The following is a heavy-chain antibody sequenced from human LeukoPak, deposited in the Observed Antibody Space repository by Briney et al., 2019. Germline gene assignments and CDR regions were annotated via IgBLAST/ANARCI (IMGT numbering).Heavy chain of an antibody. Sequence: GGSLRLSCTASGFTFSSYAMSWVRQAPGKGLEWVSAISGSGGSTYYADSVKGRFTISRDNSKNTLYLQMNSLRAEDTAVYYCATDSSGWSYFDYWGQGTLVTVSS. CDR1: GFTFSSYA. J-gene: IGHJ4*02. CDR2: ISGSGGST. CDR3: ATDSSGWSYFDY. D-gene: IGHD6-19*01. V-gene: IGHV3-23*01.